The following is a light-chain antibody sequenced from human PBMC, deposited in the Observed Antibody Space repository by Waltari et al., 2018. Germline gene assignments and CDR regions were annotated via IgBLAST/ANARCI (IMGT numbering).Light chain of an antibody. CDR3: ATWDSSLSNVL. V-gene: IGLV1-51*01. CDR2: HRH. CDR1: SSNIGSNP. Sequence: QSVLTQPPSVSAAPGQKVTISCSGSSSNIGSNPVSWYQQLPGTAPKLLIYHRHQRPSGIPDRSSGSKSGTSATLGITGLQTGDEANYYCATWDSSLSNVLFGGGTKLSVL. J-gene: IGLJ2*01.